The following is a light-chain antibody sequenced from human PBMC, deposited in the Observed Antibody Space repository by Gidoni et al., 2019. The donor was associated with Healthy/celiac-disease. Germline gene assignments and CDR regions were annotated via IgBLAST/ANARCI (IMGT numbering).Light chain of an antibody. CDR2: GAS. Sequence: EIVLTQSPGTLSLSPGERATLSCRASQSVSSNYLTWYQQKPGQAPRLLIYGASSRATGIPDRFSGSGSGTDFTLTISRLEPEDLAVYYCQQYDYSPKTFGQGTKLEIK. V-gene: IGKV3-20*01. J-gene: IGKJ2*01. CDR3: QQYDYSPKT. CDR1: QSVSSNY.